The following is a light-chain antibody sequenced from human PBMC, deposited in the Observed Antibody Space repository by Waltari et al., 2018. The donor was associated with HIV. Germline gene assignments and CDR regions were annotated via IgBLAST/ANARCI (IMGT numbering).Light chain of an antibody. J-gene: IGLJ3*02. CDR1: NSNIARPG. Sequence: QSVLTQPPSVSATPGQTVTISCSGSNSNIARPGFTWFQQLPGRAPKLLIYRNNNRPAGVPDRFSGSRSGTSASLAIRWLQSEDEADYYCAAWDDALGGQGVFGGGTKLTVL. V-gene: IGLV1-44*01. CDR2: RNN. CDR3: AAWDDALGGQGV.